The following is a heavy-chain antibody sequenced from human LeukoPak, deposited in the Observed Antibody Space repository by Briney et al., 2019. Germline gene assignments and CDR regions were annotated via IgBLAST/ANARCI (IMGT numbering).Heavy chain of an antibody. Sequence: GGSLRLSCIASGFTFSTYTMSWVRQAPGEGRKWFSGILVNGGTYYADSVKGRFTISRDNSKNTLYLQMNSLRADDTAVYYCAKDRIYADGLWDFDYWGQGTLVTVSS. D-gene: IGHD3-10*01. CDR2: ILVNGGT. CDR1: GFTFSTYT. CDR3: AKDRIYADGLWDFDY. J-gene: IGHJ4*02. V-gene: IGHV3-23*01.